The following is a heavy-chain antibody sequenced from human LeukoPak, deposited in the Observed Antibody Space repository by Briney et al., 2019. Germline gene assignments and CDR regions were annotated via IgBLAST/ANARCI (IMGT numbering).Heavy chain of an antibody. CDR3: ARRSPGIAPDSTRVSGYYYMDV. CDR1: GGSSSGYY. Sequence: WETLSLTCAVYGGSSSGYYWSWIRQPPGKGLEWIGEINHSGSSSYNPSFKSRVTISVDTSKNQFSLKLSSVTAADTAVYYCARRSPGIAPDSTRVSGYYYMDVRGKGTTVTVSS. V-gene: IGHV4-34*01. J-gene: IGHJ6*03. CDR2: INHSGSS. D-gene: IGHD6-13*01.